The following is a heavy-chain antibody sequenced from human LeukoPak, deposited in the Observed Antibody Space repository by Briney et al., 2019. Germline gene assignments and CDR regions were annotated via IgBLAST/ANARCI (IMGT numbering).Heavy chain of an antibody. V-gene: IGHV4-59*01. D-gene: IGHD3-10*01. Sequence: SETLSLTCTVSGGSISSYYWSWIRQPPGKGLEWIGYIYYSGSTNYNPSLKSRVTISVDTSKNQFSLKLSSVTAADTAVYYCARNLGQTWFGDLSSYPDWFDPWGQGTLVTVSS. CDR1: GGSISSYY. J-gene: IGHJ5*02. CDR2: IYYSGST. CDR3: ARNLGQTWFGDLSSYPDWFDP.